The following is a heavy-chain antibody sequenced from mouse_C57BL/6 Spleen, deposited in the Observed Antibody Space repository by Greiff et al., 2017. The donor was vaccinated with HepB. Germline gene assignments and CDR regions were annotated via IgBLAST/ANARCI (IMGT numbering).Heavy chain of an antibody. D-gene: IGHD2-4*01. CDR2: IYPGDGDT. V-gene: IGHV1-82*01. Sequence: QVQLKESGPELVKPGASVKISCKASGYAFSSSWMNWVKQRPGKGLEWIGRIYPGDGDTNYNGKFKGKATLTADKSSSTAYMQLSSLTSEDSAVYFCAREKGYDYHYFDYWGQGTTLTVSS. CDR1: GYAFSSSW. J-gene: IGHJ2*01. CDR3: AREKGYDYHYFDY.